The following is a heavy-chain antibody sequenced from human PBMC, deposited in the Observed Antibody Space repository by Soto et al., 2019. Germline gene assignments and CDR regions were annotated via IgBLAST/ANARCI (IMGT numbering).Heavy chain of an antibody. CDR2: TYYRSKWYN. CDR3: ARDRTSKVYYYYYGMDV. CDR1: GDSVSSNSAA. Sequence: SQTLSLTCAISGDSVSSNSAAWNWIRQSPSRGLEWLGRTYYRSKWYNDYAVSVKSRITINPDTSKNQFSLQLNSATPEDTAVYYCARDRTSKVYYYYYGMDVWGQGTTVTVSS. J-gene: IGHJ6*02. V-gene: IGHV6-1*01.